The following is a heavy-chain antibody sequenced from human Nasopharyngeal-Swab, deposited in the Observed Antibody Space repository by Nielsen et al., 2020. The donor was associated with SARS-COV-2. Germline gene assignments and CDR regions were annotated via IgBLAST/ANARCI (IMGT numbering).Heavy chain of an antibody. CDR1: GFTFSSYA. D-gene: IGHD3-10*01. CDR2: ISGSGGST. V-gene: IGHV3-23*01. J-gene: IGHJ6*02. Sequence: GRSLRLSCAASGFTFSSYAMSWVRQAPGKGLEWVSAISGSGGSTYYADSVKGRFTISRDNSKNTLYLQMNSLRAEDTAVYYCAKDWGIITTYGMDVWGQGTTVTVSS. CDR3: AKDWGIITTYGMDV.